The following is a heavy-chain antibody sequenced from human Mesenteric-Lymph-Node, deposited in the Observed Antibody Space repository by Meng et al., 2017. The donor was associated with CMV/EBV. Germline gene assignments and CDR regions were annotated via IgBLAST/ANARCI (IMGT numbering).Heavy chain of an antibody. CDR1: GFTFDNYG. Sequence: GGSLRLSCAASGFTFDNYGINWVRQAPGKGLEWVSSINWNGAYTVYADSVKGRFTISRDNSKNTLYLRMSSLRAEDTAVYYCAKRVCDYWGQGTLVTVSS. V-gene: IGHV3-20*04. CDR3: AKRVCDY. CDR2: INWNGAYT. J-gene: IGHJ4*02.